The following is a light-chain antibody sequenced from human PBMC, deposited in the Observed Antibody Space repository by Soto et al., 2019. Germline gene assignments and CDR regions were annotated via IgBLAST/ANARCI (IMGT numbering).Light chain of an antibody. CDR2: STN. J-gene: IGLJ3*02. CDR1: TGAVTSGHN. CDR3: LLVYSGVGLV. Sequence: QSVVTQEPSLTVSPGGTVTLTCGPSTGAVTSGHNPHWFQQKPGQAPRAVIYSTNNKHTWTPARFSGSLLGGRAALTLSGAQPDDEAEYYCLLVYSGVGLVFGGGTKVTVL. V-gene: IGLV7-46*01.